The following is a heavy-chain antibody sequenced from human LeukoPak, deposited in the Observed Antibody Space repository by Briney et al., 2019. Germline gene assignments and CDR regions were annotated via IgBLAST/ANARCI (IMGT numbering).Heavy chain of an antibody. CDR1: GGSFSGYY. Sequence: KTSETLSLTCTVYGGSFSGYYWSWIRQPPGKGLEWIGEINHSGSTNYNPSLKSRVTISVDTSKNQFSLKLSSVTAADTAVYYCARGLYSGSYWPFDYWGQGTLVTVSS. CDR2: INHSGST. J-gene: IGHJ4*02. CDR3: ARGLYSGSYWPFDY. D-gene: IGHD1-26*01. V-gene: IGHV4-34*01.